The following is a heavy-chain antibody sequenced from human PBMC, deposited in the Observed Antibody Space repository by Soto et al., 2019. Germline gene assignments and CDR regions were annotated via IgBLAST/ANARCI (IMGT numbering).Heavy chain of an antibody. Sequence: ASVKVSCKASGYTFTSYYMHWVRQAPGEGLEWMGIINPSGGSTSYAQKFQGRVTMTRDTSTSTVYMELSSLRSEDTAVYYCAREPGGYCSGGSCKRMDVWGQGTTVTVS. CDR3: AREPGGYCSGGSCKRMDV. CDR2: INPSGGST. J-gene: IGHJ6*02. CDR1: GYTFTSYY. V-gene: IGHV1-46*01. D-gene: IGHD2-15*01.